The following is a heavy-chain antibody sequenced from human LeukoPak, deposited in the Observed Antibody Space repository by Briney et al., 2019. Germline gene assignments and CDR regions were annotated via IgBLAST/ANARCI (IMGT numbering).Heavy chain of an antibody. V-gene: IGHV3-23*01. D-gene: IGHD6-19*01. CDR2: ISGSGGST. Sequence: ISGSGGSTYYADSVKGRFTISRDNSKSTLYLQMNSLRAEDTATYYCAARPTSEAVAPSDFWGQGTLVTVSP. CDR3: AARPTSEAVAPSDF. J-gene: IGHJ4*02.